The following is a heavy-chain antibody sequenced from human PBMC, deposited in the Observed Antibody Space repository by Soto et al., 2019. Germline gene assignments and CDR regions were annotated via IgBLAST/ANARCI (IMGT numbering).Heavy chain of an antibody. Sequence: PGGSLRLSCAASGFTFSSYAMSWVRQAPGKGLEWVSAISGSGGSTYYADSVKGRFTISRDNSKNTLYLQMNSLRAEDTAVYYCAKENYYGSGSYYNVIGRDAFDIWGQATMVTVSS. J-gene: IGHJ3*02. CDR3: AKENYYGSGSYYNVIGRDAFDI. V-gene: IGHV3-23*01. D-gene: IGHD3-10*01. CDR2: ISGSGGST. CDR1: GFTFSSYA.